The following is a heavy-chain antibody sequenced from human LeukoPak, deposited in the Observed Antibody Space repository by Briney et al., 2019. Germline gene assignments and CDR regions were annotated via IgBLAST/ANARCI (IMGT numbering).Heavy chain of an antibody. CDR1: GFTFSSYD. D-gene: IGHD2-21*02. CDR3: TRSVPKAVTAYGWDGFQI. CDR2: IGIAGDT. J-gene: IGHJ3*02. Sequence: GGSLRLSCAASGFTFSSYDMHWGRQVTGKGLEWVSGIGIAGDTYYPGSVKGRFTISRENAKKSLYLQMNSLRAGDTAVYYCTRSVPKAVTAYGWDGFQIRGQGTKVTVSS. V-gene: IGHV3-13*04.